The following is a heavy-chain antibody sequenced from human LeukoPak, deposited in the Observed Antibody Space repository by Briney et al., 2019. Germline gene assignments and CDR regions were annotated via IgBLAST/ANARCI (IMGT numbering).Heavy chain of an antibody. CDR2: INHSGST. J-gene: IGHJ5*02. CDR1: GGSFSGYY. D-gene: IGHD3-16*02. Sequence: SETLSLTCAVYGGSFSGYYWSWLRQPPGKGLEWIGEINHSGSTNYNPSLKSRVTISVDTSKNQFSLKLSSLTAADTAVYYCARPKTYDYVWGSYRSNWFDPWGQGTLVTVSS. CDR3: ARPKTYDYVWGSYRSNWFDP. V-gene: IGHV4-34*01.